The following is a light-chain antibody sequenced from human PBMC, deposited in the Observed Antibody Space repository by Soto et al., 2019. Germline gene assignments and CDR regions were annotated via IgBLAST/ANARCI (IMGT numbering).Light chain of an antibody. CDR3: QTYDSWPL. J-gene: IGKJ5*01. CDR2: GAS. Sequence: EIVMTQSPATLSVSPGEGATLSCRASQSVCINLAWYQQKPGQAPRVVVYGASTRATGIPARFSGSGSGTEFTLTISGLQSEDFAVYYCQTYDSWPLFGQGTRLEIK. V-gene: IGKV3-15*01. CDR1: QSVCIN.